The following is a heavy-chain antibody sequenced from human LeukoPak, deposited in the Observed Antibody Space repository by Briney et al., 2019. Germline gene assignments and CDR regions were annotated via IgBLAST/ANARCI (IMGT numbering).Heavy chain of an antibody. CDR1: GGSISSSSYY. J-gene: IGHJ4*02. D-gene: IGHD3-22*01. Sequence: SETLSLTCTASGGSISSSSYYWGWIRQPPGKGLEWIGNIYYSGSTYYNPSLKSRVTISVDTSKNQFSLKLSSVTAADTAVYYCARERPREYYYDSSGYYWDYWGQGTLVTVSS. CDR3: ARERPREYYYDSSGYYWDY. CDR2: IYYSGST. V-gene: IGHV4-39*07.